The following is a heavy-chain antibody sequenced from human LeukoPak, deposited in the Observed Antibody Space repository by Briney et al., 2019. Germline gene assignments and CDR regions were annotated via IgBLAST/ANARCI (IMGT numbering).Heavy chain of an antibody. CDR1: GFTFSSYS. J-gene: IGHJ4*02. CDR2: ISSASGSI. D-gene: IGHD1-7*01. Sequence: GGSLRLSCAASGFTFSSYSMNWVRQAPGKGLEWVSYISSASGSIYYADSVKGRFTISRDNANNSLYLHMNSLRAEDTAVYYCARVVNDWNYVRHYFDYWGQGTLVTVSS. CDR3: ARVVNDWNYVRHYFDY. V-gene: IGHV3-48*04.